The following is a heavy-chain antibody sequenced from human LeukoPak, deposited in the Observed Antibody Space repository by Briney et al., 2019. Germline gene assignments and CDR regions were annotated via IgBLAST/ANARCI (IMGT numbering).Heavy chain of an antibody. V-gene: IGHV3-9*01. Sequence: GGSLRLSCAASGFTFDDYAMHWVRQAPGKGLEWVSGISWNSGSIGYADSVKGRFTISRDNAKNSLYLQMNSLRSDDTAVYYCAREGLKDTAIALDYWGQGTLVTVSS. CDR1: GFTFDDYA. CDR2: ISWNSGSI. CDR3: AREGLKDTAIALDY. D-gene: IGHD5-18*01. J-gene: IGHJ4*02.